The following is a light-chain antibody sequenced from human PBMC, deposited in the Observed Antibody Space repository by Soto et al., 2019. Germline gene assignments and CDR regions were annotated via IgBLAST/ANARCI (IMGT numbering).Light chain of an antibody. Sequence: QPVLTQPASVSGSPGQSITISCTGTSSDIGASNVSWYQQHPGQAPKLMISDVNNRPSGISDRFSGSKSGNTASLTISGLQAEDEADYYCYSWNSNSDTHYVFGTGTKLTVL. V-gene: IGLV2-14*03. J-gene: IGLJ1*01. CDR2: DVN. CDR1: SSDIGASN. CDR3: YSWNSNSDTHYV.